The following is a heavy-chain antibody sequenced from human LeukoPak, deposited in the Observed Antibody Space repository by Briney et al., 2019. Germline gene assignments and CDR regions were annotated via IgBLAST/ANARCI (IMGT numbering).Heavy chain of an antibody. J-gene: IGHJ4*02. D-gene: IGHD3-22*01. CDR3: ARARYDSSGYYYG. CDR2: IIPIFGTA. CDR1: GGTFSSYA. V-gene: IGHV1-69*05. Sequence: SVKVSCKASGGTFSSYAISLVRQAPGQGLEWMGRIIPIFGTANYAQKFQGRVTITTDESTSTAYMELSSLRSEDTAVYYCARARYDSSGYYYGWGQGTLVTVSS.